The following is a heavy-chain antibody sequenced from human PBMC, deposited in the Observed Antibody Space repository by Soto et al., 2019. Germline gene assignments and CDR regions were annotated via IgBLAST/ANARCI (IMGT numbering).Heavy chain of an antibody. CDR2: ISSSSSYI. J-gene: IGHJ4*02. D-gene: IGHD2-2*01. Sequence: GGSMRLSCAASGFTFSSYSMNWVSKAPGKGLEWVTSISSSSSYIYYADSVKGRFTISRDNAKNSLYLQMNSLRAEDTAVYYCARVPAELGYCSSTSCYGNYFDYWGQGTLVTVSS. V-gene: IGHV3-21*01. CDR1: GFTFSSYS. CDR3: ARVPAELGYCSSTSCYGNYFDY.